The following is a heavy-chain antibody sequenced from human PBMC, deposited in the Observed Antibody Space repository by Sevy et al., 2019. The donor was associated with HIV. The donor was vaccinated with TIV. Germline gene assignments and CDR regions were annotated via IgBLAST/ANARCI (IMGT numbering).Heavy chain of an antibody. Sequence: GGSLRLSFAASGFTFDDYAMHWVRQAPGKGLEWVSGISWNSGSIGYADSVKGRFTISRDNAKNSLYLQMNSLRAEDTALYYCAKDLTATSYGTHLFDYWGQGTLVTVSS. D-gene: IGHD5-18*01. CDR2: ISWNSGSI. CDR1: GFTFDDYA. V-gene: IGHV3-9*01. CDR3: AKDLTATSYGTHLFDY. J-gene: IGHJ4*02.